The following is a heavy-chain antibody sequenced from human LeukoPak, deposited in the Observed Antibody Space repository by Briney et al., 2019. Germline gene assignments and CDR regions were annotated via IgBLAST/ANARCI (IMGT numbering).Heavy chain of an antibody. D-gene: IGHD6-19*01. CDR1: GFTFSDYA. V-gene: IGHV3-23*01. CDR3: ARSGVQWQWLLTYDAFDI. Sequence: GGSLRLSCVASGFTFSDYAVNWVRQAPGKGLEWVSTFKTNSGQVYYAESVRGRFTISRDNSKNTVYLQMSSLRAEDTAVYYCARSGVQWQWLLTYDAFDIWGQGTMVTVSS. J-gene: IGHJ3*02. CDR2: FKTNSGQV.